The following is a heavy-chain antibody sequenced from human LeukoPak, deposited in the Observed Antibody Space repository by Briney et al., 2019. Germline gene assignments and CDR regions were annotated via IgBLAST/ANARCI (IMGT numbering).Heavy chain of an antibody. J-gene: IGHJ3*02. Sequence: AGGSLRLSCAASGFTFDDYAMHWVRQAPGKGLEWVSGISWNSGSIGYADSVKCRFTISRDNAKNSLYLQMNSLRAEDMALYYCAKDRTAAPYDAFDIWGQGTMVTVSS. CDR3: AKDRTAAPYDAFDI. D-gene: IGHD2-2*01. V-gene: IGHV3-9*03. CDR2: ISWNSGSI. CDR1: GFTFDDYA.